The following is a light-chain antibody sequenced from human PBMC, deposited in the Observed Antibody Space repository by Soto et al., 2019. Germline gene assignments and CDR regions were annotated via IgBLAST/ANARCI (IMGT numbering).Light chain of an antibody. CDR1: QDISNY. CDR2: DAS. J-gene: IGKJ5*01. CDR3: QQYDNLLSIT. Sequence: DIQMTQSPSSLSASVGDRVTITCQASQDISNYLNWYQQKPGKAPKLLIYDASNLKTGVPSRFSGSGSGTDFTFTISSLQPEDIATYYCQQYDNLLSITFGQGTRLEIK. V-gene: IGKV1-33*01.